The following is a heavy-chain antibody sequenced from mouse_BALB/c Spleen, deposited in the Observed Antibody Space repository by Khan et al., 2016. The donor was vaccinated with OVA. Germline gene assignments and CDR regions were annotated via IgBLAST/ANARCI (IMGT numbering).Heavy chain of an antibody. Sequence: QLQLKESGAELARPGASVKMSCKASGYTFTTYTMHWVKQRPGQGLEWIGYINPSNGYTNYNQKFKDKSTLTADKSSSTAYMQLSSLKSDYSAFYYCARYASYYRSDGWFSYWGQGTLVTVSA. CDR3: ARYASYYRSDGWFSY. CDR2: INPSNGYT. J-gene: IGHJ3*01. V-gene: IGHV1-4*01. D-gene: IGHD2-14*01. CDR1: GYTFTTYT.